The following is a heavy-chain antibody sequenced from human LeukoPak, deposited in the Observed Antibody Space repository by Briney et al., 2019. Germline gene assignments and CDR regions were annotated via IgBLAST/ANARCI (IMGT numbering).Heavy chain of an antibody. CDR2: IYYSGST. Sequence: ADTLALTCTGSGGASSGSSYYWGWIRQPPRKGLEWIGSIYYSGSTYYDPSLKSRATISVDTSKNQFSLKLSSVTAADTAVYSCARRTSLAWLENWGQGPLVTVSS. CDR1: GGASSGSSYY. CDR3: ARRTSLAWLEN. V-gene: IGHV4-39*01. J-gene: IGHJ4*02. D-gene: IGHD3/OR15-3a*01.